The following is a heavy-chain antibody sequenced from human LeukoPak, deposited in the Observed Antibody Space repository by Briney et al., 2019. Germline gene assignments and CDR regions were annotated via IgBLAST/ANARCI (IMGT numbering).Heavy chain of an antibody. D-gene: IGHD2-2*01. V-gene: IGHV3-23*01. CDR3: AKAHCSPTSCSRIDY. CDR2: IGGSGGST. J-gene: IGHJ4*02. CDR1: GFTFSTCA. Sequence: GGSLRLSRAASGFTFSTCAMGWVRQAPGKGLGWVSAIGGSGGSTFYADSVKGRFTISRDNSKNTVYLQMSGLRAEDTALYYCAKAHCSPTSCSRIDYWGQGTLVTVSS.